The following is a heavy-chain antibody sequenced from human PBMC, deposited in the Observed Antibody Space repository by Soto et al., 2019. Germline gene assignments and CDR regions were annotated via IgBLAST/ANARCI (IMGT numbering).Heavy chain of an antibody. V-gene: IGHV3-11*06. CDR1: GFTFSDYY. D-gene: IGHD4-17*01. CDR3: ARAKPRMTTDG. J-gene: IGHJ4*02. CDR2: ISSSSSYI. Sequence: GGSLRLSCAASGFTFSDYYMSWIRQAPGKGLEWVSSISSSSSYIYYADSVKGRFTISRDNAKNSLYLQMNSLRAEDTAVYYCARAKPRMTTDGWGQGTLVTVSS.